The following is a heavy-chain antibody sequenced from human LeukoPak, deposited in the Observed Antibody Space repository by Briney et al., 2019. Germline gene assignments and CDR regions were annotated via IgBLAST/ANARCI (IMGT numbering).Heavy chain of an antibody. CDR2: ISSSSSYI. CDR3: ARDGAVAGHDY. Sequence: PGGALRLSCAASGFTFSSYSMNSVRQAPGKGLELVSSISSSSSYIYYADSVKGRFTISRDNAKNSLYLQMNSLRAEDTAVYYCARDGAVAGHDYWGQGTLVTVSS. V-gene: IGHV3-21*01. J-gene: IGHJ4*02. D-gene: IGHD6-19*01. CDR1: GFTFSSYS.